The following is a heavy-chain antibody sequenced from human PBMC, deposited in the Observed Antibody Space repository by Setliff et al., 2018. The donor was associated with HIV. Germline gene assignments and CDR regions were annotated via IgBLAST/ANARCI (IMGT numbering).Heavy chain of an antibody. CDR2: VSYAGTT. CDR3: TADRASVWYGH. D-gene: IGHD6-19*01. J-gene: IGHJ5*02. CDR1: GDSSGINY. Sequence: SETLSLTCTVSGDSSGINYWAWIRQPPGKGPEWIGSVSYAGTTYYNPSLEGRVSMSFDSSKNQFSLRLRSMAAADAATYYCTADRASVWYGHWGQGTLVTVSS. V-gene: IGHV4-59*04.